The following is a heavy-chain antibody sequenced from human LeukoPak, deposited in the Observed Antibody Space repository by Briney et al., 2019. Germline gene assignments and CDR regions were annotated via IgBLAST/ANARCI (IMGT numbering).Heavy chain of an antibody. CDR2: IYHSGST. Sequence: SETLSLTCTVSGYSISSGYYWGWIRQPPGKGLEWIGSIYHSGSTYYNPSLKSRVTISVDTSKNQFSLKLSSVTAADTAVYYCARGSGYSYEEYFDYWGQGTLVTVSS. J-gene: IGHJ4*02. D-gene: IGHD5-18*01. V-gene: IGHV4-38-2*02. CDR3: ARGSGYSYEEYFDY. CDR1: GYSISSGYY.